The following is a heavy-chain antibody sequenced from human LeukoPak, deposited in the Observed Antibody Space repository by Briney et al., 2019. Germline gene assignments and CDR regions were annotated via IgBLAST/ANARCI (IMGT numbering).Heavy chain of an antibody. CDR2: INPNSGGT. D-gene: IGHD2-15*01. CDR1: GYTFTGHY. Sequence: ASVKVSCKASGYTFTGHYMHWLRQAPGQGLEWMGWINPNSGGTSYAQKFQGRVTMTRDTSISTAYMELSRLTSDDTAVYYCANVVAGVTCDYWGQGTLVTVSS. J-gene: IGHJ4*02. V-gene: IGHV1-2*02. CDR3: ANVVAGVTCDY.